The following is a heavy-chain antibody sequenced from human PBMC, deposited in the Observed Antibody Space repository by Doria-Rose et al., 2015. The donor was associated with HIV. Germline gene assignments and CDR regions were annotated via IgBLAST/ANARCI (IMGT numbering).Heavy chain of an antibody. CDR1: GFTFSSYG. V-gene: IGHV3-48*02. Sequence: VQLVQSGGGVVQPGRSLRLSCAASGFTFSSYGMNWVRQAPGKGLEWLSYISSTSSTIYSADSVKGRFTISRDNAKNSLYLQMNSLTDEDTAVYYCARDGPSYYFDYWGQGTLVTVSS. CDR3: ARDGPSYYFDY. CDR2: ISSTSSTI. J-gene: IGHJ4*02.